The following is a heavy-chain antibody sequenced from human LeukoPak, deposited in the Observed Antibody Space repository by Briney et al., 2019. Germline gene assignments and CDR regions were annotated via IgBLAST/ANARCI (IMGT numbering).Heavy chain of an antibody. V-gene: IGHV4-34*01. CDR3: ASLSPYNYDFSSGYYDYIDY. CDR2: IYYSGST. CDR1: GGSFSGYY. D-gene: IGHD3-3*01. J-gene: IGHJ4*02. Sequence: SETLSLTCAVYGGSFSGYYWSWIRQPPGKGLEWIGSIYYSGSTYYNPSLKSRVTISVDTSKNQFSLKLSSVTAADTAVYYCASLSPYNYDFSSGYYDYIDYWGQGTLVTVSS.